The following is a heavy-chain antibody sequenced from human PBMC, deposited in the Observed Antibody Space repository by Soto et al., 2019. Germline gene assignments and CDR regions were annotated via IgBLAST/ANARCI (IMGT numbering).Heavy chain of an antibody. Sequence: SETLSLTCTVSGGSMSSYYWSWIRQPPGMGLEWIGYIYYSGTTNYNPSLKSRVTISVDKSKNQFSLKLSSVTAADTAVYYCARVSGSYYYGMDVWGQGTTVTGSS. CDR1: GGSMSSYY. V-gene: IGHV4-59*12. CDR2: IYYSGTT. D-gene: IGHD1-26*01. J-gene: IGHJ6*02. CDR3: ARVSGSYYYGMDV.